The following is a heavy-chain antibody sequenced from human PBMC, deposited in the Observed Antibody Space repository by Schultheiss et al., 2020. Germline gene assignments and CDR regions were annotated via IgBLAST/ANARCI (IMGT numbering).Heavy chain of an antibody. D-gene: IGHD6-13*01. CDR3: ARVGEIVAAVSVDY. CDR1: GGSISSYY. J-gene: IGHJ4*02. Sequence: SETLSLTCTVSGGSISSYYWSWIRQPPGKGLEWIGYIYYSGSTNYNPSLKSRVTISVDTSKNQFSLKLSSVTAADTAVYYCARVGEIVAAVSVDYWGQGTLVTVSS. V-gene: IGHV4-59*08. CDR2: IYYSGST.